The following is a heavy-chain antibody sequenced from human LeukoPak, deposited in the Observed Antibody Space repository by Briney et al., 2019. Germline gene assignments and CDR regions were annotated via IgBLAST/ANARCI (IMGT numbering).Heavy chain of an antibody. Sequence: SETLSLTCTVSGGSISRSSYHWGWIRQSPGKGLEWIGSIYYSGNTYYNPSLKSRVTISVDTSKNQHSLKLSSVTAADTAVYYCARDGGIAAAGGFDYWGQGTLVSVSS. V-gene: IGHV4-39*07. D-gene: IGHD6-13*01. CDR3: ARDGGIAAAGGFDY. CDR1: GGSISRSSYH. CDR2: IYYSGNT. J-gene: IGHJ4*02.